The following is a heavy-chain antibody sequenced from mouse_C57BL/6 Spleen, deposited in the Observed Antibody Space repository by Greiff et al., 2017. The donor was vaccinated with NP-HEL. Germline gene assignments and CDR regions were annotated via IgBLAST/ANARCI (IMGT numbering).Heavy chain of an antibody. CDR2: ISSGGSYT. D-gene: IGHD1-1*01. Sequence: DVKLVESGGDLVKPGGSLKLSCAASGFTFSSYGMSWVRQTPDKRLEWVATISSGGSYTYYPDSVKGRFTISRDNAKNTLYLQMSSLKSEDTAMYYCARKRSGYYYGSSYWYFDVWGTGTTVTVSS. J-gene: IGHJ1*03. V-gene: IGHV5-6*02. CDR3: ARKRSGYYYGSSYWYFDV. CDR1: GFTFSSYG.